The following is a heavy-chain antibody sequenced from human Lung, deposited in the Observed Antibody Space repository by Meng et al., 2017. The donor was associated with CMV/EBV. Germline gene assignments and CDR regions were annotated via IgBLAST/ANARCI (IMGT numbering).Heavy chain of an antibody. CDR3: AREDIVVVPAAIGGAFDI. Sequence: SCAASGFTFSDHYMDWVRQAPGKGLEWVGRTRNKANSYTTEYAASVKGRFTISRDDSKNSLYLQMNSLKTEDTAVYYCAREDIVVVPAAIGGAFDIWGQG. V-gene: IGHV3-72*01. CDR1: GFTFSDHY. J-gene: IGHJ3*02. CDR2: TRNKANSYTT. D-gene: IGHD2-2*01.